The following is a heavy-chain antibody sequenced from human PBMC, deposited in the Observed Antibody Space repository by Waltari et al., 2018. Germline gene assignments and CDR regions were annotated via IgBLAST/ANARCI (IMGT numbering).Heavy chain of an antibody. CDR1: GFSLSTSGVG. CDR3: AHRNDYVWGSYRYQYNWFDP. V-gene: IGHV2-5*01. CDR2: IYWNDDK. J-gene: IGHJ5*02. Sequence: QITLKESGPTLVKPTQTLTLTCTFSGFSLSTSGVGVGWIRQPPGKALEWLALIYWNDDKRYSPSLKSRLTITKDTSKNQVVLTMTNMDPVDTATYYCAHRNDYVWGSYRYQYNWFDPWGQETLVTVSS. D-gene: IGHD3-16*02.